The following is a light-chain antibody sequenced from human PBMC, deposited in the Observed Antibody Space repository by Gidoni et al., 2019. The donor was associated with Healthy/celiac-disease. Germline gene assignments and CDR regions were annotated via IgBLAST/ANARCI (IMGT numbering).Light chain of an antibody. V-gene: IGKV3-11*01. CDR3: QQRSNWPLT. CDR1: PLVSSY. Sequence: EIVLPQSPATLFLSPGERATLACRASPLVSSYLAWYQQKPGQAPRLLIYDASNRATGIPARFSGSGSGTDFTLTSSSLEPEDFAVYYCQQRSNWPLTFGGGTKVEIK. CDR2: DAS. J-gene: IGKJ4*01.